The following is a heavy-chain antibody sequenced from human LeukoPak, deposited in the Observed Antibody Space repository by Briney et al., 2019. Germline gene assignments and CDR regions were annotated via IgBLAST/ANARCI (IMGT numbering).Heavy chain of an antibody. CDR3: AREGGSYYPHYYFDY. D-gene: IGHD1-26*01. J-gene: IGHJ4*02. Sequence: SETLSLTCTVSGVSITNYYVNWIRQPLGKGLEWIGYIYYSGSTNYNLSLKSRVTISVDTSKNQFSLKLSSVTAADTAVYYCAREGGSYYPHYYFDYWGQGTLVTVSS. CDR2: IYYSGST. CDR1: GVSITNYY. V-gene: IGHV4-59*01.